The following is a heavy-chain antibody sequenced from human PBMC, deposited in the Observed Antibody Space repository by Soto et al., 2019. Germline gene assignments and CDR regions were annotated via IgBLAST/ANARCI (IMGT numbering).Heavy chain of an antibody. D-gene: IGHD2-21*01. CDR3: TRVCGGFRTRPYHYYYGMDV. V-gene: IGHV3-49*04. CDR2: IRSKAYGGTT. J-gene: IGHJ6*02. CDR1: GFTFGDYA. Sequence: GGSMRLSCTASGFTFGDYAMSWVRQAPGKGREWVGFIRSKAYGGTTEYAASVKGRFTISRDDSKSIAYLQMNSLKTEDTAVYYCTRVCGGFRTRPYHYYYGMDVRGQGTTVTVSS.